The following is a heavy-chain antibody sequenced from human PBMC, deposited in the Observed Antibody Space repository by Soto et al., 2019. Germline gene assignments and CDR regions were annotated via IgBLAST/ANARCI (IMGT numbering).Heavy chain of an antibody. CDR2: INHSGST. CDR3: ARARATIAAAAIFDC. D-gene: IGHD6-13*01. J-gene: IGHJ4*02. V-gene: IGHV4-4*02. Sequence: SETLSLTCAVSGGSISSSNWWSWVRQPPGKGLEWIGEINHSGSTNYNPSLKSRVTISVDTSKNQFSLKLSSVTAADTAVYYCARARATIAAAAIFDCWGQGTLVTV. CDR1: GGSISSSNW.